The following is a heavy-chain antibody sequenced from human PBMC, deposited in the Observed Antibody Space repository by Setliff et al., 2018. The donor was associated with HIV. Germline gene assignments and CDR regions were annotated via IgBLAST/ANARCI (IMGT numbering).Heavy chain of an antibody. CDR1: GYTFTENY. D-gene: IGHD1-1*01. V-gene: IGHV1-2*02. J-gene: IGHJ4*02. CDR2: ISPDNANT. CDR3: ARQLSNSFDY. Sequence: ASVKVSCKASGYTFTENYIHWVRQAPGQGLEWMGWISPDNANTRISQRFRGSVTMTRDRSINTAYMEFSGLTSDDTAVYYCARQLSNSFDYWGQGTLVTVSS.